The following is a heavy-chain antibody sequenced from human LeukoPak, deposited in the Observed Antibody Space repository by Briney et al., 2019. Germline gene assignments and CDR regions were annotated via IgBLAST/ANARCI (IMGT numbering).Heavy chain of an antibody. D-gene: IGHD3-10*01. V-gene: IGHV3-33*08. J-gene: IGHJ3*02. Sequence: SGGSLRLSCAASGFTFSDYYMSWIRQAPGKGLEWVAVIWYDGSNKYYADSVKGRFTISRDNSKNTLYLQMNSLRAEDTAVYYCARMGLGDAFDIWGQGTMVTVSS. CDR1: GFTFSDYY. CDR3: ARMGLGDAFDI. CDR2: IWYDGSNK.